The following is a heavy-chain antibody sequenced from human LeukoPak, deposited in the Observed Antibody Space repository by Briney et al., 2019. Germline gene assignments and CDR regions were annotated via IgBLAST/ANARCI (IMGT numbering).Heavy chain of an antibody. CDR3: ARNQTPRYDSSGYSDY. Sequence: PGGSLRLSCAASGFTLSSYSMNWVRQAPGKGLEWVSSISSGSIYIFYADSVKGRFTISRDNAKNSLYLQMNSLRVDDTAVYHCARNQTPRYDSSGYSDYWGQGTLVTVSS. CDR2: ISSGSIYI. D-gene: IGHD3-22*01. J-gene: IGHJ4*02. CDR1: GFTLSSYS. V-gene: IGHV3-21*06.